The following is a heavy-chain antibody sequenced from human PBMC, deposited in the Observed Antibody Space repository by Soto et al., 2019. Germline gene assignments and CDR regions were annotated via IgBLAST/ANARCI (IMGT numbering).Heavy chain of an antibody. CDR2: IYYSGST. CDR3: ARGETRFPYYSGSGSYGPKDV. D-gene: IGHD3-10*01. Sequence: SETLSLTCTVSGGSISSYYLSWIRQPPGKGLEWIGYIYYSGSTNYNPSLKSRVTISVDTSKNQFSLKLSSVTAADTAVYYCARGETRFPYYSGSGSYGPKDVWGQGTTVTVSS. V-gene: IGHV4-59*01. CDR1: GGSISSYY. J-gene: IGHJ6*02.